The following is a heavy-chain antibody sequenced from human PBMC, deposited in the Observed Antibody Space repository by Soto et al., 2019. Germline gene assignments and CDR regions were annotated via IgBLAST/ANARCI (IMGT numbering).Heavy chain of an antibody. CDR3: ARLGVTMVRGVRAGYYYYGMDV. Sequence: EVQLVESGGGLVKPGGSLRLSCAASGFTFSSYSMNWVRQAPGKGLEWVSSISSSSSYIYYADSVKGRFTISRDNAKNSLYLQMNSLRAEDTAVYYCARLGVTMVRGVRAGYYYYGMDVWGQGTTVTVSS. CDR1: GFTFSSYS. CDR2: ISSSSSYI. D-gene: IGHD3-10*01. J-gene: IGHJ6*02. V-gene: IGHV3-21*01.